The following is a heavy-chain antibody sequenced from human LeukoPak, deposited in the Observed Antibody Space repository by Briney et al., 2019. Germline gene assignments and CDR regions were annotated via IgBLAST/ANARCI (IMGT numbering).Heavy chain of an antibody. CDR1: GYTFTGQD. D-gene: IGHD6-6*01. Sequence: ASVKVSCKASGYTFTGQDMHWARQAPGQGLEWMGWINPNTGGTKYAQRLQGSVTMTGDTTIRTAYMELSRLTSDDTAVYYCASYPRYSSSPPFDYWGQGTLVTVSS. CDR2: INPNTGGT. J-gene: IGHJ4*02. V-gene: IGHV1-2*02. CDR3: ASYPRYSSSPPFDY.